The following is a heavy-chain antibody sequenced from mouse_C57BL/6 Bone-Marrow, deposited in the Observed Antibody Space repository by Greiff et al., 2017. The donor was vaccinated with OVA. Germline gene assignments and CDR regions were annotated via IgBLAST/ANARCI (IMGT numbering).Heavy chain of an antibody. V-gene: IGHV1-81*01. CDR3: ARSGGSSGFYAMDY. CDR2: FYPRSGNT. CDR1: GYTFTSYG. J-gene: IGHJ4*01. D-gene: IGHD1-1*01. Sequence: QVQLKQSGAELARPGASVKLSCKASGYTFTSYGISWVKQRTGQGLEWIGEFYPRSGNTYYNEKFKGKATLTADKSSSTAYMELRSLTSEDSAVYFCARSGGSSGFYAMDYWGQGTSVTVSS.